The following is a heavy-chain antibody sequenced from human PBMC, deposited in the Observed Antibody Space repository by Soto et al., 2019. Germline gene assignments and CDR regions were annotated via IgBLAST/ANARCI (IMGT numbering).Heavy chain of an antibody. V-gene: IGHV4-59*08. CDR1: GGSISSYY. D-gene: IGHD4-17*01. CDR2: IYYSGST. Sequence: SETLSLTCTVSGGSISSYYWSWIRQPPGKGLEWIGYIYYSGSTNYNPSLKSRVTISVDTSKNQFSLKLSSVTAADTAVYYCARLRLGPLDYGDYSTHFDYWGQGTLVTVSS. CDR3: ARLRLGPLDYGDYSTHFDY. J-gene: IGHJ4*02.